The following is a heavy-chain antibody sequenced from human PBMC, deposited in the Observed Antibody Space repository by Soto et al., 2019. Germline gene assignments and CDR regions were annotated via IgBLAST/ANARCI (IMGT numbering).Heavy chain of an antibody. J-gene: IGHJ4*02. CDR1: GYTFTSYA. D-gene: IGHD2-21*02. V-gene: IGHV1-3*01. CDR2: INAGHGNT. CDR3: ARSIVVVTALDY. Sequence: ASVKVSCKASGYTFTSYATHWVRQAPGQRLEWMGWINAGHGNTKYSQKFQGRVTITRDTSASTAYMELSSLRSEDTAVYYCARSIVVVTALDYWGKGTLVTVSS.